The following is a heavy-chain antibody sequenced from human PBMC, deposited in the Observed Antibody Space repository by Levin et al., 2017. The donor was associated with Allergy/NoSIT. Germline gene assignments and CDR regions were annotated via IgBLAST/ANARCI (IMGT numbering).Heavy chain of an antibody. V-gene: IGHV4-39*07. Sequence: SETLSLTCTVSGASINSRSYYWGWIRQPPGKGLEWIGSLYFSDTSYYNPSLRSRVTISVDSSKNQFSLRLNSVTAADTAMYYCARAAVGGYTSSWYYFDNWGQGTLVTVSS. CDR1: GASINSRSYY. CDR3: ARAAVGGYTSSWYYFDN. J-gene: IGHJ4*02. CDR2: LYFSDTS. D-gene: IGHD6-13*01.